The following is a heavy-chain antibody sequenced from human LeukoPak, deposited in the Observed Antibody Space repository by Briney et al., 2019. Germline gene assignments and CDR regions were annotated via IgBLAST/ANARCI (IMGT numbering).Heavy chain of an antibody. J-gene: IGHJ4*02. CDR1: GFTFRSSW. D-gene: IGHD1-14*01. Sequence: GGSLRLSCAASGFTFRSSWRHWVRQVPEKGLVWVSRINSDGTLTTNADSVKGRFTISRDNAKNMLYLQMNSLRAEDTAVYYCARDIGTDWGQGTLVTVSS. CDR3: ARDIGTD. CDR2: INSDGTLT. V-gene: IGHV3-74*01.